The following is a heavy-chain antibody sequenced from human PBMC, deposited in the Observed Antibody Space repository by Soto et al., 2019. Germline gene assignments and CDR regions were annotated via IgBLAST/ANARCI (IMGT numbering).Heavy chain of an antibody. V-gene: IGHV4-31*03. J-gene: IGHJ5*02. CDR2: ISYRGTT. CDR1: GGSINSGAYH. Sequence: QVQLQESGPRLVKPSQDLSLTRTVSGGSINSGAYHWSWVRQHPGKGLEWIGAISYRGTTYSNPSLQSRMTMSVDPSKTQLSLKLSSVTAADTAVYYCARMSATGTRWFDPWGPGTLVTVSS. D-gene: IGHD1-1*01. CDR3: ARMSATGTRWFDP.